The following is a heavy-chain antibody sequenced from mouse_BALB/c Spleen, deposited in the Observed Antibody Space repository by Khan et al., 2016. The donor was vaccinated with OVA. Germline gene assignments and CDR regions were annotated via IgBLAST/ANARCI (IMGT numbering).Heavy chain of an antibody. CDR1: GFNIKDTY. CDR3: TRPSWFVY. J-gene: IGHJ3*01. Sequence: VQLQQSGAELVKPGASVKLSCTASGFNIKDTYMHWVKQRPKQGLEWIGRIDPAIGDTRYDPKFQDKATIMTDKSSNTAYLQLSGLTSADTAVYDCTRPSWFVYWGQGTLVTVS. V-gene: IGHV14-3*02. CDR2: IDPAIGDT.